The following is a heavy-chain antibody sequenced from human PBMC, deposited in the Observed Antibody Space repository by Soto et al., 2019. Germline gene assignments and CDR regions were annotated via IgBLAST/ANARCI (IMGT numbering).Heavy chain of an antibody. CDR1: GGTFSSYT. V-gene: IGHV1-69*02. CDR3: ARALSSGYSFLPY. Sequence: SVKVSCKASGGTFSSYTISWVRQAPGQVLEWMGRIIPILGIANYAQKFQGRVTITADKSTSTAYMELSSLRSEDTAVYYCARALSSGYSFLPYWGQGTLVTVSS. J-gene: IGHJ4*02. CDR2: IIPILGIA. D-gene: IGHD3-22*01.